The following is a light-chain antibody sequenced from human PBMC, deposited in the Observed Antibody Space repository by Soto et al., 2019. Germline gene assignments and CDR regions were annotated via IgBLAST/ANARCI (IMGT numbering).Light chain of an antibody. Sequence: EIVMTQSPATLSMSPGERATLSCRASQSVSSDLAWYQQKPGQAPRLLIYGASTRATGIPARFSGSGSGTEFTLTISSLQSKDFAVYYCQQYNNLPPWTFGQGTKVEIK. CDR2: GAS. CDR1: QSVSSD. CDR3: QQYNNLPPWT. J-gene: IGKJ1*01. V-gene: IGKV3-15*01.